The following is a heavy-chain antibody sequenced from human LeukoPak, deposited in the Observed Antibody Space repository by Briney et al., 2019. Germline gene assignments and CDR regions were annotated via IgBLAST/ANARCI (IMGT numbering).Heavy chain of an antibody. CDR3: AATPNYDFWSGYLSGMDV. J-gene: IGHJ6*02. D-gene: IGHD3-3*01. V-gene: IGHV1-58*02. CDR1: GFTFTSSA. CDR2: IVVDSGNT. Sequence: GTSVKVSCKASGFTFTSSAMQWVRQARGQRLEWIGWIVVDSGNTNYAQKFQERVTITRDMSTSTAYMELSSLRSEDTAVYYCAATPNYDFWSGYLSGMDVWGQGTTVTVSS.